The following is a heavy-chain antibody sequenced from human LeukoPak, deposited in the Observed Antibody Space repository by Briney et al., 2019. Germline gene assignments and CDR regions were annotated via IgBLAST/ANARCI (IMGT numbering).Heavy chain of an antibody. Sequence: GGSLRLSCAASGFTFSSYGMSWVRQAPGKGLEWVAVISYDGSNKYYADSVKGRFTISRDNSKNTLYLQMNSLRAEDTAVYYCARAFPRLGALSCWGQGTLVTVSS. J-gene: IGHJ4*02. CDR3: ARAFPRLGALSC. CDR1: GFTFSSYG. V-gene: IGHV3-30*03. D-gene: IGHD3-3*01. CDR2: ISYDGSNK.